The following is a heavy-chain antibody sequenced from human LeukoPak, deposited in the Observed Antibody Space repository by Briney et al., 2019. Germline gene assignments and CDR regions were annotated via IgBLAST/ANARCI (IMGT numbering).Heavy chain of an antibody. CDR1: GGTFSRYG. CDR3: AREGIAAAGTGRNWFDP. D-gene: IGHD6-13*01. J-gene: IGHJ5*02. Sequence: GASVKVCCKASGGTFSRYGISWVRQAPGQGLEWMGGIIPLFGTPNYAQKFQGRVTITADESTSTAYMELSSLRSEDTAVYCCAREGIAAAGTGRNWFDPWGQGTLVTVSS. V-gene: IGHV1-69*13. CDR2: IIPLFGTP.